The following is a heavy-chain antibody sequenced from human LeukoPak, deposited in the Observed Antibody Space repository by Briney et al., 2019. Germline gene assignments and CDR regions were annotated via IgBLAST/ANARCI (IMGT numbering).Heavy chain of an antibody. CDR1: GGSISSSSYY. Sequence: SETLSLTCTVSGGSISSSSYYWGWIRQPPGKGLEWIGSIYYSGSTYYNPSLKSRVTISVDTSKNQFSLKLSSVTAADTAVYYCARIPDDTATYYYDSSGYCLDYWGQGTLVTVSS. V-gene: IGHV4-39*07. D-gene: IGHD3-22*01. CDR2: IYYSGST. CDR3: ARIPDDTATYYYDSSGYCLDY. J-gene: IGHJ4*02.